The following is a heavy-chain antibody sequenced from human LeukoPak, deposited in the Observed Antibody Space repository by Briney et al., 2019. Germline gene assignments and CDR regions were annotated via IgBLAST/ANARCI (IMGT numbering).Heavy chain of an antibody. D-gene: IGHD3-16*02. CDR2: INPNSGGT. J-gene: IGHJ3*02. CDR3: ARGRKVIHDAFDI. CDR1: GYTFISYG. V-gene: IGHV1-2*02. Sequence: GASVKVSCKASGYTFISYGISRVRQAPGQGLEWMGWINPNSGGTNYAQKFQGRVTMTRDTSISTAYMELSRLRSDDTAVYYCARGRKVIHDAFDIWGQGTMVTVSS.